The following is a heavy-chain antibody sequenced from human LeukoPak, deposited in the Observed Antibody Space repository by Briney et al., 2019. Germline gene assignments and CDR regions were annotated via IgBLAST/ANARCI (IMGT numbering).Heavy chain of an antibody. CDR2: IHYSGST. CDR1: GGSISSYY. V-gene: IGHV4-59*01. J-gene: IGHJ5*02. Sequence: SETLSLICTVSGGSISSYYWSWIRQPPGKGLEWIGYIHYSGSTNYNLSLKSRVTISVDTSKNHFSLKLSSVTAADTAAYYCARGANWFGPWGQGTLVTVSS. CDR3: ARGANWFGP.